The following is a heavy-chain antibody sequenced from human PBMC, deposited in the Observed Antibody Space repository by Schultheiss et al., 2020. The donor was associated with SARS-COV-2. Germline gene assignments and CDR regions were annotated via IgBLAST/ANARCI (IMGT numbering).Heavy chain of an antibody. CDR3: ARGYYTLLNDY. CDR2: IYHTGDT. V-gene: IGHV4-34*09. D-gene: IGHD3-3*01. Sequence: SETLSLTCAVYGGSFSGYYWSWIRQPPGKGLEWIGEIYHTGDTNYNPSLEGRVTISVDTSKNQFSLKLNSVTAADTAVYYCARGYYTLLNDYWGQGILVTVSS. CDR1: GGSFSGYY. J-gene: IGHJ4*02.